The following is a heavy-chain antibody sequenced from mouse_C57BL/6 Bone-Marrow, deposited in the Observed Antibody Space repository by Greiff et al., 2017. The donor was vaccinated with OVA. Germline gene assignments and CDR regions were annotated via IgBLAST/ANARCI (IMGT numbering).Heavy chain of an antibody. J-gene: IGHJ2*01. CDR2: ICGGYAK. Sequence: QVTLEVSGPGILQPSQSLSLTCSFSGFSLSTFGMGVGWLRPPSGKGLEWLAPICGGYAKYYNPARKSRLTIINNNSKNQVLLKIANVDTADAATYYCARIELLRYLDYWGQGTTLTVSS. CDR3: ARIELLRYLDY. CDR1: GFSLSTFGMG. D-gene: IGHD1-1*01. V-gene: IGHV8-8*01.